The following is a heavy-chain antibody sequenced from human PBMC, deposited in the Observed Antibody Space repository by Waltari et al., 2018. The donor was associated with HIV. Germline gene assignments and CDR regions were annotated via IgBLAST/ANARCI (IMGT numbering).Heavy chain of an antibody. D-gene: IGHD2-15*01. CDR2: IYRTGST. J-gene: IGHJ4*02. CDR1: GYSISSGYY. CDR3: ARKGGCSGGTCEGGYFDY. V-gene: IGHV4-38-2*02. Sequence: QVQLQESGPGLVKPSETLSLTCTVSGYSISSGYYWGWIRQSPGKGLEWVGNIYRTGSTYHHPSVKTRGTISVDTSKNQFSLKLTSVTAPDTAIYYCARKGGCSGGTCEGGYFDYWGQGALVTVSS.